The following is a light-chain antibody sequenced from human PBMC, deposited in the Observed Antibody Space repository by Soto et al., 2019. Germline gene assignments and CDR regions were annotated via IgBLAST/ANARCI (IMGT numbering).Light chain of an antibody. V-gene: IGLV1-47*01. CDR2: RSN. CDR1: SSNIGSNS. CDR3: AAWDDSLSGHVV. Sequence: QSVLIQPPAASGTPGQRVTISCSGGSSNIGSNSVYWYQQLPGTAPKVLIFRSNQRPSAVPDRFSGSKSGTSASQAISGLRSEDEADYYCAAWDDSLSGHVVFGGGTKLTVL. J-gene: IGLJ2*01.